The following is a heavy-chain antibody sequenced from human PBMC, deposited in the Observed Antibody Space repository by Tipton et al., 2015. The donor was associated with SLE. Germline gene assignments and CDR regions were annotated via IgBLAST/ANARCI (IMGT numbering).Heavy chain of an antibody. CDR2: IYPGDSDT. V-gene: IGHV5-51*01. D-gene: IGHD4-11*01. J-gene: IGHJ3*01. CDR1: GYSFTNYW. CDR3: ARHYNIYSIYRMGAFDV. Sequence: QLVQSGAEVKKPGESLKISCRASGYSFTNYWIGWVRQMPGKGLEWMGIIYPGDSDTRYSPSFQGQVTISADKSNTTAYLQWSSLKAADTAMYYCARHYNIYSIYRMGAFDVWGQGTMVTVSS.